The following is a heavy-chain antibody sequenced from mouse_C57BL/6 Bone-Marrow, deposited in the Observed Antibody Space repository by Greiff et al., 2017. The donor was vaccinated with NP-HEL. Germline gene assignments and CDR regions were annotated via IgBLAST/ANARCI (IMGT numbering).Heavy chain of an antibody. CDR3: TREDGYYAWFAY. CDR2: ISSGGDYI. J-gene: IGHJ3*01. V-gene: IGHV5-9-1*02. Sequence: EVKLVESGEGLVKPGGSLKLSCAASGFTFSSYAMSWVRQTPEKRLEWVAYISSGGDYIYYADTVKGRFTISRDNARNTLYLQMSSLKSEDTAMYYCTREDGYYAWFAYWGQGTLVTVSA. CDR1: GFTFSSYA. D-gene: IGHD2-3*01.